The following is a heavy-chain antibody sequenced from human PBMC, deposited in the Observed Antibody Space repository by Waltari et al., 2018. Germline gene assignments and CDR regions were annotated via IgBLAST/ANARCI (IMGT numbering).Heavy chain of an antibody. D-gene: IGHD3-3*01. Sequence: QVQLVQSGAEVKKSGSSVKVSCKASGGTFSSYAISWVRQAPGHGLEWMGGFIPNFGTANYAQKFHGRGTITADESTSTAYMELSSLRSEDTAVYYCARDYYDFWSGYSPGFMDVWGQGTTVTVSS. CDR2: FIPNFGTA. CDR3: ARDYYDFWSGYSPGFMDV. CDR1: GGTFSSYA. J-gene: IGHJ6*02. V-gene: IGHV1-69*13.